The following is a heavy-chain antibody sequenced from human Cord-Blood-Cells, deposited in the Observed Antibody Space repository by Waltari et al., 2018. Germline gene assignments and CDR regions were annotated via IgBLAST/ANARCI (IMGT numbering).Heavy chain of an antibody. J-gene: IGHJ3*02. V-gene: IGHV1-69*01. CDR1: GGTFSSYA. CDR2: IIPIFGTA. CDR3: ARQMYYDILTGYAAFDI. Sequence: QVQLVQSGAEVKKPGSSVKVSCKASGGTFSSYAISWVRQAPGQGLEWMGGIIPIFGTANYAQKFQGRVTITADESTSTAYMELSSLRSEDTAVYYCARQMYYDILTGYAAFDIWGQGTMVTVSS. D-gene: IGHD3-9*01.